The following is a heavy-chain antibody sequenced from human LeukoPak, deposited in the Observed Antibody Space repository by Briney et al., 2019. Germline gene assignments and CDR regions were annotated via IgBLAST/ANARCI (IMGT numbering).Heavy chain of an antibody. Sequence: GGSLRLSCAASGFPFSTYDMSWVRQAPGKGLEWVSVISGSGDNTYYADSVKGRFTISRDNSKNTVYLQMNSLIVEDMAVYSCAKDPRYGANAWGQGTLVIVSS. J-gene: IGHJ5*02. D-gene: IGHD4-23*01. CDR2: ISGSGDNT. CDR1: GFPFSTYD. V-gene: IGHV3-23*01. CDR3: AKDPRYGANA.